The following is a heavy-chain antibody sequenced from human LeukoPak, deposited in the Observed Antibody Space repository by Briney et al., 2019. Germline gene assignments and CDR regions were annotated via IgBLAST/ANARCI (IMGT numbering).Heavy chain of an antibody. J-gene: IGHJ4*02. Sequence: SETLSLTCTVSGGSISSYYWSWIRQPPGKGLEWIGYIYYSGSTNYNPSLKSRVTISVDTSKNQFSLKLSSVTAADTAVYYCARGRMSSGRSFDYWGQGTLVTVSS. CDR2: IYYSGST. V-gene: IGHV4-59*12. CDR1: GGSISSYY. D-gene: IGHD6-19*01. CDR3: ARGRMSSGRSFDY.